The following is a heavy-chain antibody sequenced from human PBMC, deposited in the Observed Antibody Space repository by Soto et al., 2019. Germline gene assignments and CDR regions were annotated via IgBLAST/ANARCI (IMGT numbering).Heavy chain of an antibody. CDR1: GFTFSSSG. D-gene: IGHD3-22*01. Sequence: QVQLVESGGGVVQPGRSLRLSCAAYGFTFSSSGMHWVRQAPGKGLAWVAVIWYDGSNKYYADSVKGRFTISRDNSKNTLYLQMNSLRAEDTAVYYCARGYYDSSGYSPWGQGTQVTVSS. J-gene: IGHJ5*02. V-gene: IGHV3-33*01. CDR2: IWYDGSNK. CDR3: ARGYYDSSGYSP.